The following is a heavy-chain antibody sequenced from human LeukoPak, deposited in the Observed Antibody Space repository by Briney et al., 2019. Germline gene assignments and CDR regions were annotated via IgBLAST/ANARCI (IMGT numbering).Heavy chain of an antibody. Sequence: PSETLSLTCTVSVGSISSSSYYWGWIRQPPGKGLEWIGSIYYSGSTYYNPSLKSRVTISVDTSKNQFSLKLSSVTAADTAVYYCARCDYYDSSGYYYYFDYWGQGTLVTVSS. D-gene: IGHD3-22*01. J-gene: IGHJ4*02. CDR3: ARCDYYDSSGYYYYFDY. CDR2: IYYSGST. V-gene: IGHV4-39*01. CDR1: VGSISSSSYY.